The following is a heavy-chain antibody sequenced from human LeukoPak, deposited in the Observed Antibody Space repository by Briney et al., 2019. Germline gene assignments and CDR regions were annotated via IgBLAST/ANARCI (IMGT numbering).Heavy chain of an antibody. CDR1: GFTFSNNP. J-gene: IGHJ4*02. V-gene: IGHV3-23*01. Sequence: LGGSLRLSCVGSGFTFSNNPLSWVRQAPGKGLEWVSAISGSGGTTYYADSVRGRFTISRDNSKNTLFLQMNTLRADDTAVYYCATTKQARRYFDYWGQGTLVTVSS. CDR3: ATTKQARRYFDY. D-gene: IGHD1-1*01. CDR2: ISGSGGTT.